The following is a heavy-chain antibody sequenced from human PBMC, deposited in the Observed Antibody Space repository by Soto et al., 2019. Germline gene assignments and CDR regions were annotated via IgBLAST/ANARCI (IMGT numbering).Heavy chain of an antibody. V-gene: IGHV2-5*02. CDR2: IYWDDDK. J-gene: IGHJ4*02. CDR3: AHRVLRTVFGLVTTTAIYFDF. D-gene: IGHD3-3*01. Sequence: QITLNESGPTQVKPRQTLTLTCTFSGFSLTTSGVGVGWIRQSPGKAPEWLALIYWDDDKRHSPSLKSRLTLTKDTSKNQVVLTMADLDPADTATYYCAHRVLRTVFGLVTTTAIYFDFWGQGTPVAVSS. CDR1: GFSLTTSGVG.